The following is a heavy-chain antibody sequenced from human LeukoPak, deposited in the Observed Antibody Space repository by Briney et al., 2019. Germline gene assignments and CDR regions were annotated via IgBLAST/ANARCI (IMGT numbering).Heavy chain of an antibody. CDR3: AKDREEDMATITLSDS. V-gene: IGHV3-23*01. CDR1: GFTLSSYA. J-gene: IGHJ4*02. CDR2: ISGSAHRT. Sequence: PGGSLRLSCGASGFTLSSYAMSWVRQAPGKGLEWVSAISGSAHRTYYADSVKGRFTVSRGNSKNTLYLQVNSLRAEDTAVYYCAKDREEDMATITLSDSWGQGTLVTVSS. D-gene: IGHD5-24*01.